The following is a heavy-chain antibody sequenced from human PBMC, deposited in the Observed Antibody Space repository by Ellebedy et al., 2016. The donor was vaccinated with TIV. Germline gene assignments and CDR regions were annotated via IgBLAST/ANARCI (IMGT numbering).Heavy chain of an antibody. J-gene: IGHJ6*02. Sequence: GESLKISCAASGFTFSSYSMNWVRQAPGKGLEWVSSISSSSSYIDYADSVTGRFTISRDNAKNSLYLQMNSLRAEDTAVYYCARAHPGRSTWKHIKKYYYYGMDVWGQGTTVTVSS. CDR3: ARAHPGRSTWKHIKKYYYYGMDV. D-gene: IGHD6-13*01. CDR2: ISSSSSYI. CDR1: GFTFSSYS. V-gene: IGHV3-21*01.